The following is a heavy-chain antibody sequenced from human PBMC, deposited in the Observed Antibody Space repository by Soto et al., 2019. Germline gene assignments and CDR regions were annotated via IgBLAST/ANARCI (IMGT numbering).Heavy chain of an antibody. CDR1: GYTFTSHW. CDR2: IFPGDSDT. J-gene: IGHJ4*02. CDR3: VRHGAYFDY. Sequence: GGSLKISCNGSGYTFTSHWIGWVRQMPGKGLEWMGIIFPGDSDTRYSPSFQGQVTISADKSINTAYLQWSSLKASDTAMYFCVRHGAYFDYWGQGTLVTVSS. V-gene: IGHV5-51*01. D-gene: IGHD3-16*01.